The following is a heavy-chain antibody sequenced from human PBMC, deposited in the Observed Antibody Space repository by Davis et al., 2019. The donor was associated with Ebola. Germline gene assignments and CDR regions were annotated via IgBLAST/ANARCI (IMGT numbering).Heavy chain of an antibody. D-gene: IGHD3-10*01. J-gene: IGHJ4*02. CDR2: IKQDGSEK. Sequence: PGGSLRLSCAASGFTFSSYWMSWVRQAPGKGLEWVANIKQDGSEKYYVDSVKGRFTISRDNAKNSLYLQMNSLRAEDTAVYYCAKDEGRGWGYYGSGTNNWGQGTLVTVSS. CDR1: GFTFSSYW. V-gene: IGHV3-7*03. CDR3: AKDEGRGWGYYGSGTNN.